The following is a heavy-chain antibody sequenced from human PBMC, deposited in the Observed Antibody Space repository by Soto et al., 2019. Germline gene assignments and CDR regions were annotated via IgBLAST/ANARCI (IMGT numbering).Heavy chain of an antibody. CDR1: GGTFSSYA. D-gene: IGHD3-22*01. Sequence: SVKVSCKASGGTFSSYAISWVRQAPGQGLEWMGGIIPIFGTANYAQKFQGRVTITADKSTSTASMELSSLRSEDTAVYYCASRPRWYDSSGYSGSDDAFDIWGQGTMVTVSS. CDR3: ASRPRWYDSSGYSGSDDAFDI. CDR2: IIPIFGTA. V-gene: IGHV1-69*06. J-gene: IGHJ3*02.